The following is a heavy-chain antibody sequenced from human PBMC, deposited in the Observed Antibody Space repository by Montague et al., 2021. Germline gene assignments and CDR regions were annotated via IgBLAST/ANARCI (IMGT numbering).Heavy chain of an antibody. CDR3: AKQYYFVSATSYKGFDP. CDR2: MFYGGAT. Sequence: SETLSLTCTVSSGSIFHAHWSWVRQPPGKGLEWLGSMFYGGATSNNPSLKSRVTMSIDTSTDQFSLKLSFVTAADTAVYYCAKQYYFVSATSYKGFDPWGQGILVTVSS. D-gene: IGHD3-10*01. J-gene: IGHJ5*02. CDR1: SGSIFHAH. V-gene: IGHV4-59*12.